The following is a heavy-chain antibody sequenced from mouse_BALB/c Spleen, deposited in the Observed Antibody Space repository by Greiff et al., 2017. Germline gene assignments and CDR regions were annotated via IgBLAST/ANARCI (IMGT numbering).Heavy chain of an antibody. CDR2: IWAGGST. CDR1: GFSLTSYG. D-gene: IGHD1-1*01. V-gene: IGHV2-9*02. Sequence: VQLKESGPGLVAPSQSLSITCTVSGFSLTSYGVHWVRQPPGKGLEWLGVIWAGGSTNYNSALMSRLSISKDNSKSQVFLKMKSLQTDDTAMYYCAREPYGSSPYYFDYWGQGTTLTVSS. CDR3: AREPYGSSPYYFDY. J-gene: IGHJ2*01.